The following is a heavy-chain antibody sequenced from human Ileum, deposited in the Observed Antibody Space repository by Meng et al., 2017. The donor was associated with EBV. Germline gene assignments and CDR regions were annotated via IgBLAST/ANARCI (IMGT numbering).Heavy chain of an antibody. D-gene: IGHD5-18*01. Sequence: RPQALDPALGQPSGTLPSTGSGPGGSITERNSWSWVRQPPGQGLEWIGEIYHNGGTNYNPSLKSRVTISVDKSKNEISLKLRSVTAADTAVYYCERWAFIYSYGFDNWGQGTLVTVSS. CDR2: IYHNGGT. V-gene: IGHV4-4*02. J-gene: IGHJ4*02. CDR1: GGSITERNS. CDR3: ERWAFIYSYGFDN.